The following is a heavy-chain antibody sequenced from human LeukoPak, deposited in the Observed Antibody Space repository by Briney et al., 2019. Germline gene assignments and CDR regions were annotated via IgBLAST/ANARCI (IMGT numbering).Heavy chain of an antibody. CDR3: ARDGRVPAAYGYFQH. CDR1: GFTFSSYS. D-gene: IGHD2-2*01. CDR2: ISSSSSHI. V-gene: IGHV3-21*01. J-gene: IGHJ1*01. Sequence: GGSLRLSCAASGFTFSSYSMNWVRQAPGKGLEWVSSISSSSSHIYYADSVKGRFTISRDNAKNSLYLQMNSLRAEDTAVYYCARDGRVPAAYGYFQHWGQGTLVTVSS.